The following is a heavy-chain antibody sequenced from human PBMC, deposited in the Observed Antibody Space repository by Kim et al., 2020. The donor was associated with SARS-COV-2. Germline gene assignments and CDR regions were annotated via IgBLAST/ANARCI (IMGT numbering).Heavy chain of an antibody. J-gene: IGHJ4*02. Sequence: SVKVSCKTSGHTFTRDSIHWVRQAPGQRLEWMGGIDCGNGNTIYSQKFQGRVTLSTDTSASTAYMELSSLRSEDSAVYFCLGGYYFDFWGQGTLVTVSS. CDR3: LGGYYFDF. CDR1: GHTFTRDS. CDR2: IDCGNGNT. V-gene: IGHV1-3*01. D-gene: IGHD2-15*01.